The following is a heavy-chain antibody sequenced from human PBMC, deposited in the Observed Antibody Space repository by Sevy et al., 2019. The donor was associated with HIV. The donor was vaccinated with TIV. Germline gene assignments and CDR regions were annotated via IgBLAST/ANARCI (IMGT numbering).Heavy chain of an antibody. D-gene: IGHD3-10*01. J-gene: IGHJ4*02. V-gene: IGHV3-23*01. CDR1: GFTFSTYA. Sequence: GGSLRLSCAASGFTFSTYAMTWVRQAPGKGLEWVSVISASAGSTYYSDSVKGLLTISRDNSKNTLYLQMNSLRAEDTAVYYCAKDRVSGTYYTGDFDYWCQGTLVTVSS. CDR2: ISASAGST. CDR3: AKDRVSGTYYTGDFDY.